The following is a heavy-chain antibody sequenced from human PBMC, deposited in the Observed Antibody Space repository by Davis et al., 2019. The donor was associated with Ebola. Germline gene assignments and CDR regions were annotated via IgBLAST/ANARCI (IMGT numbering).Heavy chain of an antibody. CDR1: GFTFSSYA. V-gene: IGHV3-53*01. D-gene: IGHD6-13*01. J-gene: IGHJ2*01. CDR3: ARVIGQQDWYFDL. CDR2: MYSGTTT. Sequence: GESLKISCAASGFTFSSYAMHWVRQAPGKGLEWVSLMYSGTTTYYADSMKGRFTISRDSSKNTLYLQMNTLRAEDTAVYYCARVIGQQDWYFDLWGRGTLVTVSS.